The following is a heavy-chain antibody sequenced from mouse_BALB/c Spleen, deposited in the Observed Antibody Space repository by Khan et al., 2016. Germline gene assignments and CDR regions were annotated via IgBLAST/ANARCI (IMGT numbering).Heavy chain of an antibody. CDR1: GYSFTAYY. V-gene: IGHV1-20*02. J-gene: IGHJ2*01. CDR3: ARDDYGN. Sequence: VQLQQSDPDLVKPGASVKISCKASGYSFTAYYMYWVKQSHGKSLEWIGRINPNNGATTFNQKFKGKAILTVDKSSTTAYMELRSLASEDSAVYDCARDDYGNWSQGTTLTVSS. CDR2: INPNNGAT. D-gene: IGHD2-4*01.